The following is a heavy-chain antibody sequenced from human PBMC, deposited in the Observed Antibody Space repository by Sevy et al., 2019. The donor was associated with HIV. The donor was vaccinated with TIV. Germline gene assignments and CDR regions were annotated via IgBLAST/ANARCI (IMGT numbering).Heavy chain of an antibody. D-gene: IGHD2-2*01. CDR1: GGSFSGYD. CDR3: ARGFRSVVPATVLGWGFWSFFAMDV. Sequence: SETLSLTCAVYGGSFSGYDWSWIRQPPGKGLEWVGEIDHSGSTNYNPSLKSRVTVSIDKSNNQFSLKVTSVTAADTAVYYCARGFRSVVPATVLGWGFWSFFAMDVWGQGTTVTVSS. J-gene: IGHJ6*02. CDR2: IDHSGST. V-gene: IGHV4-34*01.